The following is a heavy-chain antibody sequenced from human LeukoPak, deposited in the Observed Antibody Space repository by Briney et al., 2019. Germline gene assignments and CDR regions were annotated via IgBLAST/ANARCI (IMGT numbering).Heavy chain of an antibody. D-gene: IGHD2-2*01. CDR1: GFTFSSSA. J-gene: IGHJ4*02. V-gene: IGHV3-33*08. CDR3: AQGYCPSTTCAIDY. Sequence: GGSLRLSCAASGFTFSSSAMSWVRQAPGKGLEWVAVIWYDGSNKYYADSVKGRFTISRDNSKNTLYLQMNSLRAEDTAVYYCAQGYCPSTTCAIDYWGQGTLVTVSS. CDR2: IWYDGSNK.